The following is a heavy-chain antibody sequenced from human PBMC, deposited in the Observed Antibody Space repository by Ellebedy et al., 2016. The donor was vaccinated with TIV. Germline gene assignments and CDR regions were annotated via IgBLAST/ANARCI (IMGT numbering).Heavy chain of an antibody. V-gene: IGHV3-7*01. Sequence: GGSLRLSCAASGFSFRNYWMGWVRQAPGKGLEWVANIYQDGSEKYYVDSVKGRFTISRDNAKNSLYLQLNSLRVEDTAVYFCARRGSYGDYAVQINSWFDTWGRGTLVAVSS. CDR2: IYQDGSEK. CDR1: GFSFRNYW. J-gene: IGHJ5*02. CDR3: ARRGSYGDYAVQINSWFDT. D-gene: IGHD4-17*01.